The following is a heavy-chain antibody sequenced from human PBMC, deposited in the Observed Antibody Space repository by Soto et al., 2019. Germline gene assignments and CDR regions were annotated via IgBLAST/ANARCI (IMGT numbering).Heavy chain of an antibody. CDR1: GYTFTSYD. Sequence: ASVKVSCKASGYTFTSYDINWVRQATGQGLEWMGWMNPNSGNTGYAQKFQGRVTMTRNTSISTAYMELSSLRSEDTAVYYCARRFGKRVTYYMDVWGKGTTVTVSS. J-gene: IGHJ6*03. CDR3: ARRFGKRVTYYMDV. V-gene: IGHV1-8*01. CDR2: MNPNSGNT. D-gene: IGHD3-10*01.